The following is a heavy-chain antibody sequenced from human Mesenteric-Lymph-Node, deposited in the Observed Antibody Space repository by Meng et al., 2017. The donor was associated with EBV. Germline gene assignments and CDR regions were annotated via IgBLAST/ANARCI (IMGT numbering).Heavy chain of an antibody. CDR1: GYSFTSYG. V-gene: IGHV1-18*01. CDR2: TSGYNGNT. J-gene: IGHJ5*02. Sequence: QIQWGKLGAGVKKPGASVKVCCKASGYSFTSYGISWVRQAPGQGLEWMGWTSGYNGNTNYAQKFQGRVTMTTDTSTSTAYMELRSLRSDDTAVYYCAREGRVPAAMGFDPWGQGTLVTVSS. CDR3: AREGRVPAAMGFDP. D-gene: IGHD2-2*01.